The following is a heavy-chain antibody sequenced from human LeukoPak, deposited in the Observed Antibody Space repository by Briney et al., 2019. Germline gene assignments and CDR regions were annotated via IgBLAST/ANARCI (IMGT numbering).Heavy chain of an antibody. J-gene: IGHJ4*02. V-gene: IGHV4-39*01. CDR3: ARLTYYYGSGSYYHYYFDY. D-gene: IGHD3-10*01. CDR1: GGSISNYY. CDR2: IYYSGST. Sequence: PSQTLSLTCTVSGGSISNYYWGWIRQPPGKGLECIGSIYYSGSTYYNPSLKSRVTISVDTSKNQFSLNLSSVTATDTAVYYCARLTYYYGSGSYYHYYFDYWGQGTLVTVSS.